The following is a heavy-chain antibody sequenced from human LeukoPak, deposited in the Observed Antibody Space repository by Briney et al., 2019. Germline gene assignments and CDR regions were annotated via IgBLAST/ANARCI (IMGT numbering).Heavy chain of an antibody. D-gene: IGHD3-22*01. CDR3: ARGSYYYDSSGPIPDY. CDR2: IYSSGST. Sequence: SETLSLTCAVSGASISGSNYYWGWLRQPPGKGLEWIGNIYSSGSTYYNASVQSRVTISIDTSKNQFSLRLNSVTAADTAMYYCARGSYYYDSSGPIPDYWGQGTLVTVSS. CDR1: GASISGSNYY. J-gene: IGHJ4*02. V-gene: IGHV4-39*01.